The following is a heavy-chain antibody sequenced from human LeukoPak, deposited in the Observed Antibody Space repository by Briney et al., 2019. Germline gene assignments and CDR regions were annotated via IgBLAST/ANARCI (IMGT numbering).Heavy chain of an antibody. CDR1: GFTFSRYG. V-gene: IGHV4-34*01. CDR3: ARRTLAFEY. Sequence: GSLRLSCEASGFTFSRYGMSWVRQPPGKGLEWIGEINHSGTTNYNPSLKSRITISVDTSKNQFSLNLSSVTAADTAVYYCARRTLAFEYWGQGTLVTVSS. CDR2: INHSGTT. J-gene: IGHJ4*02.